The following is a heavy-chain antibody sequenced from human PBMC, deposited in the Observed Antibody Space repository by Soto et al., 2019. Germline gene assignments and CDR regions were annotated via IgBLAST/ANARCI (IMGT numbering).Heavy chain of an antibody. CDR1: GFTFSSYA. V-gene: IGHV3-30-3*01. Sequence: QVQLVESGGGVVQPGRSLRLSCAASGFTFSSYAMHWVRQAPGKGLEWVAVISYDGSNKYYADSVKGRFTISRDNSKNTLYLQMNSLRAEDTAVYYCARDLSIAAIDYWGQGTLVTVSS. J-gene: IGHJ4*02. D-gene: IGHD6-6*01. CDR3: ARDLSIAAIDY. CDR2: ISYDGSNK.